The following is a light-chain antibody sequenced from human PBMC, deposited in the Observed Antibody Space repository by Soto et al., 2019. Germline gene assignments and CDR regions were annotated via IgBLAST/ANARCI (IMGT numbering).Light chain of an antibody. V-gene: IGKV1-5*03. CDR1: QSVDNW. CDR3: XHYSASSPWT. Sequence: DIQMTQSPSTLPASVGDRVTITCRASQSVDNWLAWFQQKPGKAPKVLIHRASSLDSGVPSRFSGSGWGTEFTLTXXSLQPDDFGTYXCXHYSASSPWTFGQGTKVEIK. CDR2: RAS. J-gene: IGKJ1*01.